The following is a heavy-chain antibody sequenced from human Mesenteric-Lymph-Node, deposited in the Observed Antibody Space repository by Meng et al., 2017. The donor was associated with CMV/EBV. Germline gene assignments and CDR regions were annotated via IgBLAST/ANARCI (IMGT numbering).Heavy chain of an antibody. J-gene: IGHJ4*02. CDR1: GGSFSGYY. D-gene: IGHD4-23*01. CDR3: ARHQRWLKSEGGFNY. CDR2: INHSGST. Sequence: QGHLQQLGAGLLKPSETLSLTCAVYGGSFSGYYWSWIRQPPGKGLEWIGEINHSGSTNYNPSLKSRVTISVDTSKNQFSLKLSSVTAADTAVYYCARHQRWLKSEGGFNYWGQGTLVTVSS. V-gene: IGHV4-34*01.